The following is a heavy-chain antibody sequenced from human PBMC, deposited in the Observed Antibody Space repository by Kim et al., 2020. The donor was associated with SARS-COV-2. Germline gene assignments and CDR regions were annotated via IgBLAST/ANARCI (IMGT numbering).Heavy chain of an antibody. Sequence: GGSLRLSCAASGFTFSSYSMNWVRQAPGKGLEWVSSISSSSSYIYYADSVKGRFTISRDNAKNSLYLQMNSLRAEATAVYYCARGIAVAGRLLYFDYWGQATLVAVSS. CDR1: GFTFSSYS. CDR2: ISSSSSYI. V-gene: IGHV3-21*01. CDR3: ARGIAVAGRLLYFDY. D-gene: IGHD6-19*01. J-gene: IGHJ4*02.